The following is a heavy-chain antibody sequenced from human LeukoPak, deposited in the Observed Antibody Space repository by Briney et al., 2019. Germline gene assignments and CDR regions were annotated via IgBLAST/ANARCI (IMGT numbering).Heavy chain of an antibody. V-gene: IGHV4-59*01. Sequence: NPSETLSLTCTVSGGSISSYYWSWIRQPPGKGLEWIGYIYYSGSTDYNPSLKSRVTISVDTSKNQFSLKLSSVTAADTAVYYCARSSSIAAPIDYWGQGTLVTVSS. J-gene: IGHJ4*02. CDR3: ARSSSIAAPIDY. D-gene: IGHD6-6*01. CDR2: IYYSGST. CDR1: GGSISSYY.